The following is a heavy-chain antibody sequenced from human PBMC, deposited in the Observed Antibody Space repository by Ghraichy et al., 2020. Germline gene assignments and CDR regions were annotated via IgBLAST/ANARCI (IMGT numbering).Heavy chain of an antibody. CDR1: GFTFSSYW. CDR2: MKEDGSGK. J-gene: IGHJ4*02. V-gene: IGHV3-7*03. CDR3: ARDVVGSLDY. D-gene: IGHD3-16*02. Sequence: GGSLRLSCVASGFTFSSYWMAWVRQAPGKGLEWVANMKEDGSGKHYVDSVKGRFTVSRDNARNSLYLQMNSLRAEDTAVYYCARDVVGSLDYWGQGILVAVSS.